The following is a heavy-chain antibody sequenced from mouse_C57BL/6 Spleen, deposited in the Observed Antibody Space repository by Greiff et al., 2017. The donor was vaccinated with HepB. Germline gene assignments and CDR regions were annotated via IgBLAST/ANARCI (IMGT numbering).Heavy chain of an antibody. CDR2: IDPSDSYT. V-gene: IGHV1-69*01. CDR3: ARRGLLRFMDY. CDR1: GYTFTSYW. Sequence: VQLQQPGAELVMPGASVKLSCKASGYTFTSYWMHWVKQRPGQGLEWIGEIDPSDSYTNYNQKFKGKSTLTVDKSSSTAYMQLSSLTSEDSAVYYCARRGLLRFMDYWGQGTSVTVSS. J-gene: IGHJ4*01. D-gene: IGHD1-1*01.